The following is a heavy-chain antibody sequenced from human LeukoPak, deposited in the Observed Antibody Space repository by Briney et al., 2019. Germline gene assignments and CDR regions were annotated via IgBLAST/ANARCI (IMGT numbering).Heavy chain of an antibody. D-gene: IGHD6-6*01. CDR1: GGSISSHY. CDR3: ARSVLPQLEEYYFDY. V-gene: IGHV4-59*11. Sequence: SETLSLTCTVSGGSISSHYWSWIRQPPGKGLEWIGYIYYSGSTNYNPSLKSRVTISVDTSKNQFSLKLSSVTAADTAVYYCARSVLPQLEEYYFDYWGQGTLITVSS. J-gene: IGHJ4*02. CDR2: IYYSGST.